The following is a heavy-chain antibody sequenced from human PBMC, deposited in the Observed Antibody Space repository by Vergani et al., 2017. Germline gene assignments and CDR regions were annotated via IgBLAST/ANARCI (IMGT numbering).Heavy chain of an antibody. D-gene: IGHD6-13*01. Sequence: QVQLVQSGAEVGKPGASVKISCKASGYTFTAYYIHWVRQAPEQGLEWVGVISPDGFSTFYAQKFQGRVTITRDTSTSTVYMELSRLRSDDTAVYYCARIAAAGSGYWGQGTLVTVSS. CDR3: ARIAAAGSGY. J-gene: IGHJ4*02. CDR1: GYTFTAYY. CDR2: ISPDGFST. V-gene: IGHV1-46*01.